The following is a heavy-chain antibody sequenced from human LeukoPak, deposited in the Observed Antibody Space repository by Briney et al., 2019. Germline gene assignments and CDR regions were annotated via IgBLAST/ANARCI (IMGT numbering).Heavy chain of an antibody. Sequence: GGSLRLSCAASGFTFSTYEMNWVPQAPGRGLEWVSYISSGGSTTYYADSVKGRLTISRDNAKNSLYLQMNNLRGDDTAVYYCARRYCSSISCTLDYWGQGTQVTVSS. CDR3: ARRYCSSISCTLDY. CDR1: GFTFSTYE. D-gene: IGHD2-2*01. CDR2: ISSGGSTT. V-gene: IGHV3-48*03. J-gene: IGHJ4*02.